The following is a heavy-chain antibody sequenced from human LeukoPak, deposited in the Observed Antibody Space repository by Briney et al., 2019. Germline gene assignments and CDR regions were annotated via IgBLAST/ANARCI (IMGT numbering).Heavy chain of an antibody. CDR1: GASISTGGYY. V-gene: IGHV4-31*03. CDR3: ARDHSYYFGSQTSTLDV. CDR2: IYYTGSI. D-gene: IGHD3-10*01. J-gene: IGHJ6*02. Sequence: SQTLSLTCTISGASISTGGYYWTWIRQPPGEGLGWIGYIYYTGSIDYNASLKSRLTISLETSKNRFSLKLNSVTAADTAVYYCARDHSYYFGSQTSTLDVWGQGTAVTVSS.